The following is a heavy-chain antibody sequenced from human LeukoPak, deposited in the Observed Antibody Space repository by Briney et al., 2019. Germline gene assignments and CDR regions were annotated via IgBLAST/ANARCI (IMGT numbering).Heavy chain of an antibody. J-gene: IGHJ4*02. Sequence: PGGSLRLSCSASGFPFSNYAMSWVRQAPGKGLEWVSAISGSGGSTYYADSVKGRFTISRDNSKNTLYLQMNSLRAEDTAVYYCAKAQWFGELLPGYWGQGTLVTVSS. V-gene: IGHV3-23*01. CDR3: AKAQWFGELLPGY. CDR2: ISGSGGST. CDR1: GFPFSNYA. D-gene: IGHD3-10*01.